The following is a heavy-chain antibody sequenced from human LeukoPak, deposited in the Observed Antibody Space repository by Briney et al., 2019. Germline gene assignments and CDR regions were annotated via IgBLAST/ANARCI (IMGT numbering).Heavy chain of an antibody. CDR3: ARDVSLDF. CDR1: GFTFSSYS. J-gene: IGHJ4*02. Sequence: GGSLRLSCAASGFTFSSYSMNWVRQAPGKGLEWVSYISSSSSTIYYADSVKGRFTISRDNAKNSLYLQMNTLRAEDTAVYYCARDVSLDFWGQGTLVTVSS. CDR2: ISSSSSTI. V-gene: IGHV3-48*01.